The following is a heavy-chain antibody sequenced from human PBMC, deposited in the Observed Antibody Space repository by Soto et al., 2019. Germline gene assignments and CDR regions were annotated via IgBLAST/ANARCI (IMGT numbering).Heavy chain of an antibody. J-gene: IGHJ5*02. CDR3: ARGGGTILAPLP. CDR2: ISLYSDGT. D-gene: IGHD3-3*01. V-gene: IGHV1-18*01. CDR1: GYTFSNYG. Sequence: QVQLVQSGGEVKRPGASVKVSCKTSGYTFSNYGITWVRQAPGQPLEWLGWISLYSDGTNYAQKFQGRVSMTTDTSTTTAYMELRSLRSDDTAVYYCARGGGTILAPLPWGQGTLVTVSS.